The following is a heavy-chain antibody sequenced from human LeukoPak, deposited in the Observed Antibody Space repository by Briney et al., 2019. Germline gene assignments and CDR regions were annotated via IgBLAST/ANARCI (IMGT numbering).Heavy chain of an antibody. V-gene: IGHV1-69*06. D-gene: IGHD3-22*01. J-gene: IGHJ1*01. CDR3: ARAPPYDSSGHPTFQH. Sequence: SVKVSCKASGGIFSSYAISWVRQAPRQGLEWMGGIIPIFGTANYAQKFQGRVTITADKSTSTAYMELSSLRSEDTAVYYCARAPPYDSSGHPTFQHWGQGTLVTVSS. CDR2: IIPIFGTA. CDR1: GGIFSSYA.